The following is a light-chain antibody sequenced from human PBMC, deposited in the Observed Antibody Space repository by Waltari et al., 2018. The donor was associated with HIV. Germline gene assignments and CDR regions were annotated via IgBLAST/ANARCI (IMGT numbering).Light chain of an antibody. Sequence: SYELTQPPSVSVSPGQTASISCSGDKLGDRYASWYQQRPGQSPVLIIYQDKKRPSGIPERFSGSYSGNTATLTISGTQTMDEADYYCQVWDYRGYVMFGGGTKLTVL. CDR1: KLGDRY. V-gene: IGLV3-1*01. CDR2: QDK. J-gene: IGLJ3*02. CDR3: QVWDYRGYVM.